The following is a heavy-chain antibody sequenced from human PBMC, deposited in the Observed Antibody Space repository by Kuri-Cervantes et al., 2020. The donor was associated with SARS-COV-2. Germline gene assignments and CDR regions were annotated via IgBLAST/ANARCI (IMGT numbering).Heavy chain of an antibody. CDR2: MNGDGSTI. Sequence: GESLKISCAASGFTFSRDTMYWVRQAPGKGLVWVSRMNGDGSTITYADSVKGRFTISRDNAKNTLYLQMNSLRVEDTAVYFCARAPSGSPTEFWGQGTRVTVSS. J-gene: IGHJ4*02. D-gene: IGHD1-26*01. CDR3: ARAPSGSPTEF. CDR1: GFTFSRDT. V-gene: IGHV3-74*01.